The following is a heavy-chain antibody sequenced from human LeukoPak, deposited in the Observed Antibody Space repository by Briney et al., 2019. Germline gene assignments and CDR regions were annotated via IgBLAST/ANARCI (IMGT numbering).Heavy chain of an antibody. D-gene: IGHD3-22*01. V-gene: IGHV1-24*01. Sequence: ASVKVSCKVSGYTLTELSMHWVRQAPGKGLEWMGGFDPEDGETIYAQKFQGRVTMTEDTSTDTAYMELSSLRSEDTAVYYCATEPVSVYYDSSGYYDYFDYWGQGTLVTVSS. CDR3: ATEPVSVYYDSSGYYDYFDY. J-gene: IGHJ4*02. CDR2: FDPEDGET. CDR1: GYTLTELS.